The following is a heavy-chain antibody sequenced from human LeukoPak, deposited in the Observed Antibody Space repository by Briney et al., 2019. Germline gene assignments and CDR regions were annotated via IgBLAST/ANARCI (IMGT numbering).Heavy chain of an antibody. CDR1: GFTFSSQN. Sequence: GGSLRLSCAASGFTFSSQNMNWARQAPGKGLEWVAHISTNGDSTKCADPVEGRFTISRDNAENSLYLQMNSLRLEDTAVYYCVKNGWLDHWGQGILVTVSS. J-gene: IGHJ5*02. V-gene: IGHV3-21*06. CDR3: VKNGWLDH. CDR2: ISTNGDST. D-gene: IGHD2-8*01.